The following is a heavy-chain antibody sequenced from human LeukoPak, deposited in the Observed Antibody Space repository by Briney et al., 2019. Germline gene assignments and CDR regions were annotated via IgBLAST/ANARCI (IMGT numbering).Heavy chain of an antibody. V-gene: IGHV3-23*01. CDR2: ISGSGGST. Sequence: GGSLRLSCAASGFTFSSYAMSWVRQAPGKGLEWVSAISGSGGSTYYADSVKGRFTISRDNSKNTLFLQINSLRAEDTAVYYCAREMYTSGLGWFDPWGQGTLVTVSS. CDR1: GFTFSSYA. J-gene: IGHJ5*02. D-gene: IGHD6-19*01. CDR3: AREMYTSGLGWFDP.